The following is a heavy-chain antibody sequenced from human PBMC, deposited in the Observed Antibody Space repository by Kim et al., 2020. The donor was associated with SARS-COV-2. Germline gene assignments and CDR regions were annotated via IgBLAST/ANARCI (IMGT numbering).Heavy chain of an antibody. D-gene: IGHD1-26*01. Sequence: SQTLSLTCAISGDSVSSNSAAWNWIRQSPSRGLEWLGRTYYRSKWYNDYAVSVKSRITINPDTSKNQFSLQLNSVTPEDTTVYYWARDLRQWELLYNYSGMDVGGKGTTVTVSS. CDR1: GDSVSSNSAA. CDR3: ARDLRQWELLYNYSGMDV. V-gene: IGHV6-1*01. J-gene: IGHJ6*04. CDR2: TYYRSKWYN.